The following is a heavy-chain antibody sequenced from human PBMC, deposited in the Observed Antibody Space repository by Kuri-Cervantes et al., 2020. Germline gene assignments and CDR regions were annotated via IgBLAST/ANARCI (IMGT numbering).Heavy chain of an antibody. CDR2: ICSEGSQK. Sequence: GESLKISCAAPRFSLRDYDMHWVRQAPGKGLEWVAVICSEGSQKHYADSVKGRFAISRDKSKNTLYLQMNSLRAEDTAVYYCARAPYDFWSGFLVLGYMDVWGKGTTVTVSS. V-gene: IGHV3-33*01. CDR1: RFSLRDYD. D-gene: IGHD3-3*01. J-gene: IGHJ6*03. CDR3: ARAPYDFWSGFLVLGYMDV.